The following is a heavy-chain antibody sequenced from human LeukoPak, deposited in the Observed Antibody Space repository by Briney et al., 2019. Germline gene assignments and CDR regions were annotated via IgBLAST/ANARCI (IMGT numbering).Heavy chain of an antibody. CDR3: ARSHYGSGSSPARYGMDV. Sequence: PGRSLRLSCAASGFPFTDSCMYWIRQAPGKGLDLFSYITSSGATIYYADSAKGRFTISRDNAKNSLHLQMNSLSAEDTAVYYCARSHYGSGSSPARYGMDVWGQGTTVTV. CDR2: ITSSGATI. D-gene: IGHD3-10*01. V-gene: IGHV3-11*01. J-gene: IGHJ6*02. CDR1: GFPFTDSC.